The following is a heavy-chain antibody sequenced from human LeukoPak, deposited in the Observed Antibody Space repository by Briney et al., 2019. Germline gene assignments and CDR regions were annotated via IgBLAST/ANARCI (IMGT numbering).Heavy chain of an antibody. J-gene: IGHJ3*02. D-gene: IGHD3-9*01. CDR2: INHSGST. Sequence: SETLSLTCAVYGGSFSGYYWSWIRQPPGKGLEWIGEINHSGSTNYNPSLKSRVTISVDTSKNQFSLKLSSMTAADTAVYYCARDRILTGYYYDAFDIWGQGTMVTVSS. CDR1: GGSFSGYY. V-gene: IGHV4-34*01. CDR3: ARDRILTGYYYDAFDI.